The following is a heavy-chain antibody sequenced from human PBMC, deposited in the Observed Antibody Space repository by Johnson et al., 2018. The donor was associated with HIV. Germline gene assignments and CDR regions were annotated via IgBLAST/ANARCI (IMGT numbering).Heavy chain of an antibody. V-gene: IGHV3-33*06. J-gene: IGHJ3*02. Sequence: QVQLVESGGGAVQPGTSLRLSCAASGFTFNRYAMHWVRQAPGKGLEWVSVIWYDGSTEYYADSVKGRFTISRDNSKNTLYLQMNSLRAEDTAVYYCAKEEYYGSGSYDAFDIWGQGTMVTVSS. CDR1: GFTFNRYA. D-gene: IGHD3-10*01. CDR3: AKEEYYGSGSYDAFDI. CDR2: IWYDGSTE.